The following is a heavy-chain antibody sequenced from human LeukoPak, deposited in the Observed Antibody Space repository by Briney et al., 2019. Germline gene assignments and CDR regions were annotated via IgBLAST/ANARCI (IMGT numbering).Heavy chain of an antibody. CDR2: ISGSGGST. V-gene: IGHV3-23*01. Sequence: GSLRLSCTVSGFTVSTNSMSWVRQAPGKGLEWVSAISGSGGSTYYADSVKGRFTISRDNSKNTLYLQMNSLRAEDTAVYYCAKDKRVRAFSDAFDIWGQGTMVTVSS. J-gene: IGHJ3*02. CDR1: GFTVSTNS. D-gene: IGHD3-10*01. CDR3: AKDKRVRAFSDAFDI.